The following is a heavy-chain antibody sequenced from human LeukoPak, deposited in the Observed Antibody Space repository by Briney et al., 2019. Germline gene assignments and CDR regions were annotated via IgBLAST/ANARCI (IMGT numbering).Heavy chain of an antibody. CDR3: TRHYYDSSGYPYYYGMDV. CDR2: IRSKANSYAT. J-gene: IGHJ6*02. D-gene: IGHD3-22*01. CDR1: GXTFSGSA. V-gene: IGHV3-73*01. Sequence: GSLKLSFAASGXTFSGSAMHWVRQASGKGLEWVGRIRSKANSYATAYAASVKGRFTISRDDSKNTAYLQMNSLKTEDTAVYYCTRHYYDSSGYPYYYGMDVWGQGTTVTVSS.